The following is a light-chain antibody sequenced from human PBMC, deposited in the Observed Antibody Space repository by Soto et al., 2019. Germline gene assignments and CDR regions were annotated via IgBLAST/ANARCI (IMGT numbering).Light chain of an antibody. V-gene: IGLV2-14*01. Sequence: QSVVTQPAAVSGSPGQSITVSCTGTSSDVGAYNYVSWYQQYPGKAPKLMIYGVTNRPSGVSSRFSGSKTGNTASLTISGLQAEDEADYYCFSHRGGDSHVFGTGTKVTVL. CDR1: SSDVGAYNY. J-gene: IGLJ1*01. CDR3: FSHRGGDSHV. CDR2: GVT.